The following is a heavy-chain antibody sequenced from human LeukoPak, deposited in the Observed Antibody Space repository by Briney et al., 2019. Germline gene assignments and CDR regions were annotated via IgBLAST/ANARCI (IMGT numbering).Heavy chain of an antibody. D-gene: IGHD3-9*01. CDR3: ARGYDVLTSHDYFDY. Sequence: GGSLRLSCAASGFTFSDYYMSWIRQAPGKGLEWVSYISSSGSTIYYADSVKGRFTISRDNAKNSLYLQMNSLRAEDTAVYYCARGYDVLTSHDYFDYWGQGTLVTVSS. V-gene: IGHV3-11*01. J-gene: IGHJ4*02. CDR2: ISSSGSTI. CDR1: GFTFSDYY.